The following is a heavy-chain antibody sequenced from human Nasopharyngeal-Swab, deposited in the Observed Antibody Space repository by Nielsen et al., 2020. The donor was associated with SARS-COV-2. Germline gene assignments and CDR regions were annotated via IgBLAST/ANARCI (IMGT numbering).Heavy chain of an antibody. CDR3: ARHLAVAGDFDY. Sequence: SETLPLTCTFSGGSISSYYWSWIRQPPGKGLEWIGYIYYSGSTNYNPSLKSRVTISVDTSKNQFSLKLSSVTAADTAVYYCARHLAVAGDFDYWGQGTLVTVSS. J-gene: IGHJ4*02. V-gene: IGHV4-59*08. CDR2: IYYSGST. CDR1: GGSISSYY. D-gene: IGHD6-19*01.